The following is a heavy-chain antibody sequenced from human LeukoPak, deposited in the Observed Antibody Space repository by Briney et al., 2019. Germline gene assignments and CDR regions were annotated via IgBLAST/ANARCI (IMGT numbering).Heavy chain of an antibody. V-gene: IGHV3-23*01. CDR2: ISGSGGST. CDR3: AIDKGIAAAGTDY. J-gene: IGHJ4*02. CDR1: GFTFSSYA. D-gene: IGHD6-13*01. Sequence: GGSLRLSCAASGFTFSSYAMSWVRQAPGKGLEWVSAISGSGGSTYYADSVKGRYTISRDNSKNTLYLQMNSLRAEDTAVYYCAIDKGIAAAGTDYWSQGTLVTVSS.